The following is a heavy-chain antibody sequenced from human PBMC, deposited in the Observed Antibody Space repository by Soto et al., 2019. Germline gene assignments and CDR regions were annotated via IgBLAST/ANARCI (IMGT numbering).Heavy chain of an antibody. D-gene: IGHD3-22*01. Sequence: PSETLSLTCAVYGGSFSGYYWSWIRQPPGKGLEWIGEINHSGSTNYNPSLKSRITISVDTSKNQFSLKLSSVTAADTAVYYCARGHRYYDSSGYYYIPPTGPYYLDYWGQGTLVTVSS. J-gene: IGHJ4*02. V-gene: IGHV4-34*01. CDR3: ARGHRYYDSSGYYYIPPTGPYYLDY. CDR2: INHSGST. CDR1: GGSFSGYY.